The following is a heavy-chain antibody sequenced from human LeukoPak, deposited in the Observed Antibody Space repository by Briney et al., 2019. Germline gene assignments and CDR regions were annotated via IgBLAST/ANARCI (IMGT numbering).Heavy chain of an antibody. Sequence: GGSLRLPCVGSGFTFRSHAMSWVRQAPEKGLEFVSGIYENGGTTYYADSVKGRFSISRDNSKNTLYLQMDSLRGEDTAVYYCAKDQRPYYYDSSGYPTGFDYWGQGTLVTVSS. D-gene: IGHD3-22*01. CDR3: AKDQRPYYYDSSGYPTGFDY. CDR1: GFTFRSHA. J-gene: IGHJ4*02. CDR2: IYENGGTT. V-gene: IGHV3-23*01.